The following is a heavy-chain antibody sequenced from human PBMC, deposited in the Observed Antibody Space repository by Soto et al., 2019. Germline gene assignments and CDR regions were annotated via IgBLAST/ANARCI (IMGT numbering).Heavy chain of an antibody. CDR3: ARVALQVVPAANDY. V-gene: IGHV3-30*03. CDR1: GTTFSDYG. D-gene: IGHD2-2*01. Sequence: GGSPRLSCAASGTTFSDYGMHWVRQAPGKGLEWVAAISYDGRNKYYADSVKGRFTISRDNSKNTLYLQMNSLRAEDTAVYYCARVALQVVPAANDYWGQGTLVTAS. J-gene: IGHJ4*02. CDR2: ISYDGRNK.